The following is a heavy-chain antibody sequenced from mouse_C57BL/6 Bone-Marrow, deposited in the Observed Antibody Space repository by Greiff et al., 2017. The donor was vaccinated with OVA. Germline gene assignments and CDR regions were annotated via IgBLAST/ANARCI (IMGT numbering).Heavy chain of an antibody. V-gene: IGHV5-9*01. D-gene: IGHD2-2*01. CDR3: ARLYGYDDAGFAY. CDR2: LSGGGGNT. J-gene: IGHJ3*01. CDR1: GFTFSSYT. Sequence: EVKLVESGGGLVKPGGSLKLSCAASGFTFSSYTMSWVRQTPEKRLEWVATLSGGGGNTYYPDSVKGRFTISRDNAKNTLYLQMSSLRSEDTALYYCARLYGYDDAGFAYWGQGTLVTVSA.